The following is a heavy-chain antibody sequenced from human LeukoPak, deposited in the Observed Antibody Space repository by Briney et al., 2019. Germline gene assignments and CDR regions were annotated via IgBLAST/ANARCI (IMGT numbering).Heavy chain of an antibody. J-gene: IGHJ3*02. D-gene: IGHD2-2*01. CDR2: TGASGHST. V-gene: IGHV3-23*01. CDR1: GFPFDYYA. CDR3: ARGLSTVNDALDI. Sequence: PGGSLRLSCAASGFPFDYYAMNWVRQAPGKGLEWVSATGASGHSTYYADSVKGRFTISRDNSKTTLYLQMNCLRAEDTAVYYCARGLSTVNDALDIWGQGTMVTVSS.